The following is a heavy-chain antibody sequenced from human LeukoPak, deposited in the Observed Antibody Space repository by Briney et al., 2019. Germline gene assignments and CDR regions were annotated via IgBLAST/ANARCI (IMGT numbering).Heavy chain of an antibody. CDR3: ARDQAAAGSHDAFDI. Sequence: SETLSLTCTVSGGSISSGDYYWSWIRQPPGKGLEWIGYIYYSGSTYYNPSLKSRVTISVDTSKNQFSLKLSSVTAADTAVYYCARDQAAAGSHDAFDIWGQGTMVTVSS. V-gene: IGHV4-30-4*02. CDR2: IYYSGST. J-gene: IGHJ3*02. D-gene: IGHD6-13*01. CDR1: GGSISSGDYY.